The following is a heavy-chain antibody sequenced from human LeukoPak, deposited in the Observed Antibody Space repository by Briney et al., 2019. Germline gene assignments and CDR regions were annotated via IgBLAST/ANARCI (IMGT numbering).Heavy chain of an antibody. CDR3: ARGKWLLSKNWFDP. V-gene: IGHV1-18*01. D-gene: IGHD3-3*01. Sequence: GASVKVSCKASGYTFTSYGISWVRQAPGQGLEWMGWVSAYNGNTNYAQKLQGRVTMTTDTSTSTAYMELRSLRSDDTAVYYCARGKWLLSKNWFDPWGQGTLVTVSS. CDR2: VSAYNGNT. CDR1: GYTFTSYG. J-gene: IGHJ5*02.